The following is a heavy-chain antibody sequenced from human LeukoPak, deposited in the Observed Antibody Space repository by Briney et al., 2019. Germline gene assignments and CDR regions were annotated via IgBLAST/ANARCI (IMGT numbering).Heavy chain of an antibody. Sequence: SQTLSLTCAISGDSVSSNSAAWNWIRQSPSRGLEWLGRTYYRPKWYNDYAVSVKSRITINPDTSKNQFSLQLNSVTPEDTAVYYCARGRGVAARPGWYYYYYMDVWGKGTTVTVSS. D-gene: IGHD6-6*01. V-gene: IGHV6-1*01. CDR2: TYYRPKWYN. CDR1: GDSVSSNSAA. CDR3: ARGRGVAARPGWYYYYYMDV. J-gene: IGHJ6*03.